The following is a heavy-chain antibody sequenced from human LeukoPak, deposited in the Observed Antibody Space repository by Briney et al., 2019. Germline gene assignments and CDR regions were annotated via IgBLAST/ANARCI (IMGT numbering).Heavy chain of an antibody. CDR1: GYTFTSYA. CDR3: ARVFKGGYSDY. D-gene: IGHD5-18*01. J-gene: IGHJ4*02. Sequence: ASVKVSCKASGYTFTSYAMNWVRQAPGQGLEWMGWINTNTGNPTYAQGFTGRFVFSLDTSVSTAYMQTSSLKAEDTAVYYCARVFKGGYSDYWGQGTLVTVSS. CDR2: INTNTGNP. V-gene: IGHV7-4-1*02.